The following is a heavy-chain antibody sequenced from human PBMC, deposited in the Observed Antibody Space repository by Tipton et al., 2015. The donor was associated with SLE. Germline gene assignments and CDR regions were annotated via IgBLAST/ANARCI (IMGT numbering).Heavy chain of an antibody. Sequence: VQLVQSGAEVKKPGESLKISCKGSGYWFSGNWVAWVRQMPGRGLEWMGIIYPGDSDTKYSPTFQGQVTMSADRSINTAYLQWSSLKATDTAIYYCARSASTWYHLDYWGQGTLVTVSS. D-gene: IGHD6-13*01. J-gene: IGHJ4*02. V-gene: IGHV5-51*01. CDR2: IYPGDSDT. CDR3: ARSASTWYHLDY. CDR1: GYWFSGNW.